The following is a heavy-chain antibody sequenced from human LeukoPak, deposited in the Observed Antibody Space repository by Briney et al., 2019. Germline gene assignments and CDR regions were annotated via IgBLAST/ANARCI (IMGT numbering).Heavy chain of an antibody. CDR1: GGSISSSSYY. V-gene: IGHV4-61*01. D-gene: IGHD4-23*01. CDR3: ARLDYGGWFDP. CDR2: IYYSGST. J-gene: IGHJ5*02. Sequence: PSETLSLTCTVSGGSISSSSYYWSWIRQPPGKGLEWIGYIYYSGSTNYNPSLKSRVTISVDTSKNQFSLKLSSVTAADTAVYYCARLDYGGWFDPWGQGTLVTVSS.